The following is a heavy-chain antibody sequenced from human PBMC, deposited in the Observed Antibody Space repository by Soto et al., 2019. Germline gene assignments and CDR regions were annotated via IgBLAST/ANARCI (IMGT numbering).Heavy chain of an antibody. CDR2: ISYDGSNK. Sequence: GGSLRLSCAASGFTFSSYAMHWVRQAPGKGLEWVAVISYDGSNKYYADSVKGRFTISRDNSKNTLYLQMNSLRAEDTAVYYCARAPGNMSLNWFDPWGQGTLVTVSS. J-gene: IGHJ5*02. CDR3: ARAPGNMSLNWFDP. V-gene: IGHV3-30-3*01. CDR1: GFTFSSYA. D-gene: IGHD3-16*01.